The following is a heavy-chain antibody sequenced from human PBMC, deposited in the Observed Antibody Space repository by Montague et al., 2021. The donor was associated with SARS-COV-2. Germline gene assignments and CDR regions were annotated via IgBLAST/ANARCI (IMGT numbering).Heavy chain of an antibody. D-gene: IGHD3-22*01. V-gene: IGHV4-59*01. CDR3: ARVPSVGDDSSVYYSGGFDY. CDR1: GGSISSYY. J-gene: IGHJ4*02. CDR2: IYYSGST. Sequence: SETLSLTCTVSGGSISSYYWSWIRQPPGKGLEWIGYIYYSGSTNYNPSLKSRVTISVDTSKNQFSLKLSSVTAADTAVYYCARVPSVGDDSSVYYSGGFDYWGQGTLVTVSS.